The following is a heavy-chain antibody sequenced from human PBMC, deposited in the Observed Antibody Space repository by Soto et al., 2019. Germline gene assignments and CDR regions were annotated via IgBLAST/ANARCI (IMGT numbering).Heavy chain of an antibody. CDR2: INPSDGHT. V-gene: IGHV1-46*01. CDR3: ARGGLEFDY. D-gene: IGHD1-1*01. Sequence: GASVNVSCKASGYTFTGYYMHWVRQAPGQGLEWMGMINPSDGHTTYAQKFQGRVTMTRDTSTNTVYMELSSLRSEDTAVYYCARGGLEFDYWGQGTLVTAPQ. CDR1: GYTFTGYY. J-gene: IGHJ4*02.